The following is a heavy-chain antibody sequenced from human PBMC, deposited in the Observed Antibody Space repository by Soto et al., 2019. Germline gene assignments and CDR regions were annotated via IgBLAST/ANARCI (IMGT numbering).Heavy chain of an antibody. V-gene: IGHV1-46*01. D-gene: IGHD1-26*01. J-gene: IGHJ6*03. CDR3: ARASGAGPYYYYMDV. CDR2: IDPSGGVT. CDR1: GYTFTKFH. Sequence: GASVKVSCKASGYTFTKFHIHWVRQAPGQGLEWMGRIDPSGGVTRYAQRFQGRITMTRNTSINRVYMELSSLRSEDTAVYYCARASGAGPYYYYMDVWGKGTTVTVSS.